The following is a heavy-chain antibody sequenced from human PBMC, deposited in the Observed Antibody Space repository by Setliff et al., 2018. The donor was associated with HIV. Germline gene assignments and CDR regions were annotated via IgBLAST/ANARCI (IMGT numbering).Heavy chain of an antibody. J-gene: IGHJ4*02. D-gene: IGHD3-9*01. CDR2: ISGSGGVM. Sequence: GGSLRLSCAVSGFSFSDYFMTWIRQAPGKGLEWVSYISGSGGVMAYADSVKGRFTISRDNAKNSLHLQMNSLRPEDTAFYYCVKGYDVLTANPDSWGQGTLVTVSS. CDR3: VKGYDVLTANPDS. CDR1: GFSFSDYF. V-gene: IGHV3-11*01.